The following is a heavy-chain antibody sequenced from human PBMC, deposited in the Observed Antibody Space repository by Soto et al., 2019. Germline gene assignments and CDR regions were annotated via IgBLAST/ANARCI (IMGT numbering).Heavy chain of an antibody. V-gene: IGHV3-30*18. CDR2: ISYDGSNK. Sequence: PGGSLRLSCAASGFTFSSYGMHWVRQAPGKGLEWVAVISYDGSNKYYADSVKGRFTISRDNSKNTLYLQMNSLRAEDTAVYYCAKGMTFDYGMDFWVQGTTVTVSS. CDR3: AKGMTFDYGMDF. CDR1: GFTFSSYG. J-gene: IGHJ6*02. D-gene: IGHD2-21*02.